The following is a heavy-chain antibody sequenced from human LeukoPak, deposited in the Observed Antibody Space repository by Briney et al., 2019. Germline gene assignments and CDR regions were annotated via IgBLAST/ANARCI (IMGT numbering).Heavy chain of an antibody. V-gene: IGHV4-39*01. J-gene: IGHJ6*03. CDR1: GGSISSSSYY. Sequence: SETLSLTCTVSGGSISSSSYYWGWIRQPPGKGLEWIGSIYYSGSTYYNPSLKSRVTISVDTSKNQFSLKLSSVTAADTAVYYCARGLIAAAGTRLDYYYMDVWGKGTTVTVSS. CDR2: IYYSGST. D-gene: IGHD6-13*01. CDR3: ARGLIAAAGTRLDYYYMDV.